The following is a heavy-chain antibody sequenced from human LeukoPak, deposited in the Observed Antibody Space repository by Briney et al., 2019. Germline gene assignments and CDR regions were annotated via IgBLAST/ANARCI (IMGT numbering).Heavy chain of an antibody. J-gene: IGHJ6*02. CDR3: ARLRYYGMDV. CDR1: GFTFSGYD. V-gene: IGHV3-48*04. Sequence: GGSLRLSCAASGFTFSGYDMSWVRQTPGKGLEWVSYTSSSSSTIYYADSVKSRFTISRDNAKNSLYLQMNSLRAEDTAVYYCARLRYYGMDVWGQGTTVTVSS. CDR2: TSSSSSTI.